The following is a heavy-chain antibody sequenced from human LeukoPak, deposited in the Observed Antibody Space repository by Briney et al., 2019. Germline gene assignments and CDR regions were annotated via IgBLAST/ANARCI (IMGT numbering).Heavy chain of an antibody. Sequence: SETLSLTCTVSGGSISSGSYYWSWIRQPAGKGLEWIGRIYTSGSTNYNPSLKSRVTISVDTSKNQFSLKLSSVIAADTAVYYCARVSGSKGMDVWGQGTTVTVSS. V-gene: IGHV4-61*02. J-gene: IGHJ6*02. CDR1: GGSISSGSYY. CDR2: IYTSGST. CDR3: ARVSGSKGMDV. D-gene: IGHD3-10*01.